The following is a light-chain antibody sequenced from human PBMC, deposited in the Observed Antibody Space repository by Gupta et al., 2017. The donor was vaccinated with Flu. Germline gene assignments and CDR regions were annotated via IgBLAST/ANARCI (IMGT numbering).Light chain of an antibody. V-gene: IGLV1-40*01. Sequence: QSVLTQPPSVSGVPGQRLTISCTGSSSDIGAGYDVHWYQQLPGRAPKLLIYGNNNRPSGVPDRFSGSKSGTSASLAITGLQAEDEADYYCQSYDSSLRGSVFGGGTKLTVL. CDR1: SSDIGAGYD. J-gene: IGLJ2*01. CDR2: GNN. CDR3: QSYDSSLRGSV.